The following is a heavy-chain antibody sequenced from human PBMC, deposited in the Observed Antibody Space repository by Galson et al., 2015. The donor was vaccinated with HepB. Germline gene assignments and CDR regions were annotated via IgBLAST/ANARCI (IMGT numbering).Heavy chain of an antibody. Sequence: SLRLSCAASGFTFSNAWMSWVRQAPGKGLEWVGRIKSKTDGGTTDYAAPVKGRFTISRDDSKNTLYLQMNSLKTEDTAVYYCTTKAYGDYEHYYYYGMDVWGQGTTVTVSS. V-gene: IGHV3-15*01. D-gene: IGHD4-17*01. CDR1: GFTFSNAW. CDR3: TTKAYGDYEHYYYYGMDV. CDR2: IKSKTDGGTT. J-gene: IGHJ6*02.